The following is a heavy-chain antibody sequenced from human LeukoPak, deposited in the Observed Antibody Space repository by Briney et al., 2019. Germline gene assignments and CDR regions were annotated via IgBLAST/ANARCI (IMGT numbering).Heavy chain of an antibody. J-gene: IGHJ6*04. CDR1: GFTFSSYS. CDR3: ARAHGRFWSGYPILDV. V-gene: IGHV3-21*01. Sequence: GGSLRLSCAASGFTFSSYSMNWVRQAPGKGLEWVSSISSSSSYIYYADSVKGRFTISRDNAKNSLYLQMNSLRAEDTAVYYCARAHGRFWSGYPILDVWGKGTTVTVSS. D-gene: IGHD3-3*01. CDR2: ISSSSSYI.